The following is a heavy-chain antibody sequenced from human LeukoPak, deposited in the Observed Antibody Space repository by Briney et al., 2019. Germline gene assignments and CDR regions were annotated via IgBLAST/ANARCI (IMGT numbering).Heavy chain of an antibody. CDR1: GYTFTSYS. V-gene: IGHV1-46*01. J-gene: IGHJ4*02. Sequence: ASVKVSCKASGYTFTSYSMHWVRQAPGQGLEWMGIINPSGGSTSYAQKFQGRVTMTRDMSTSTVYMELSSLRSEDTAVYYCARDYCGGDCYSLGGLDYWGQGTLVTVSS. D-gene: IGHD2-21*02. CDR3: ARDYCGGDCYSLGGLDY. CDR2: INPSGGST.